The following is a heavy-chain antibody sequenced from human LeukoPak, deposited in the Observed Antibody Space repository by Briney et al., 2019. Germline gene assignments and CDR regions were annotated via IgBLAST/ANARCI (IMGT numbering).Heavy chain of an antibody. Sequence: GRSLRLSCAASGFTFSSYGMHWVRQAPGKGLEWVAVISYDGSNKYYADSVKGRFTISRDNSKNTLYLQMNSLRAEDTAVYYCARVTGSYYLGGSFDYWGQGTLVTVSS. V-gene: IGHV3-30*03. CDR3: ARVTGSYYLGGSFDY. CDR1: GFTFSSYG. J-gene: IGHJ4*02. D-gene: IGHD1-26*01. CDR2: ISYDGSNK.